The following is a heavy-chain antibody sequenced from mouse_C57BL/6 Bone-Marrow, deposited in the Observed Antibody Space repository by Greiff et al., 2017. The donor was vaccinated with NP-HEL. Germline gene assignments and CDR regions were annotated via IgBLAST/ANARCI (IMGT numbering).Heavy chain of an antibody. V-gene: IGHV1-82*01. Sequence: VKLVESGPELVKPGASVKISCKASGYAFSSSWMNWVKQRPGKGLEWIGRIYPGDGDTNYNGKFKGKATLTADKSSSTAYMQLSSLTSEDSAVYFCAREDYDAFYYAMDYWGQGTSVTVSS. CDR1: GYAFSSSW. CDR2: IYPGDGDT. CDR3: AREDYDAFYYAMDY. J-gene: IGHJ4*01. D-gene: IGHD2-4*01.